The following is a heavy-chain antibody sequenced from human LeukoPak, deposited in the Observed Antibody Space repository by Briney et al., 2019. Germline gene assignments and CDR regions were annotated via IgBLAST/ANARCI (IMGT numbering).Heavy chain of an antibody. V-gene: IGHV4-34*01. Sequence: PSETLSLTCAVNGESLRGHYWSWIRQPPGKGLEWIGEINRSGSTNYNPSLKSRVTISVDTSKNQFSLKLSSVTAADTAVYYCATSSNYYGSGSYPSGVAYYGMDVWGQGTTVTVSS. J-gene: IGHJ6*02. D-gene: IGHD3-10*01. CDR1: GESLRGHY. CDR3: ATSSNYYGSGSYPSGVAYYGMDV. CDR2: INRSGST.